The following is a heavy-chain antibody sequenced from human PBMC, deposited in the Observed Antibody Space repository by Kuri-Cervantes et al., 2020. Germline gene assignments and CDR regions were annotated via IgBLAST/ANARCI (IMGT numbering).Heavy chain of an antibody. J-gene: IGHJ6*02. V-gene: IGHV3-9*01. D-gene: IGHD6-13*01. CDR3: AKDLRSSSWYDYYYYYGMDV. CDR2: ISWNSGSI. Sequence: GGSLRLSCAASGFTFSSYWMSWVRQAPGKGLEWVSGISWNSGSIGYADSVKGRFTISRDNAKNSLYLQMNSLRAEDTAVYYCAKDLRSSSWYDYYYYYGMDVWGQGTTVTVSS. CDR1: GFTFSSYW.